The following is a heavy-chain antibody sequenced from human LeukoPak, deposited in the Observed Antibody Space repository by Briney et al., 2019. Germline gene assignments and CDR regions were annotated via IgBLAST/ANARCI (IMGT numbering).Heavy chain of an antibody. CDR1: GGSFSGYY. J-gene: IGHJ5*02. CDR2: INHSGST. V-gene: IGHV4-34*01. D-gene: IGHD3-9*01. CDR3: ARILRYFDWLTPCTWFDP. Sequence: SETLSLTCAVYGGSFSGYYWSWIRQPPGKGLEWIGEINHSGSTNYIPSLKSRVTISVDTSKNQFSLKLSSVTAADTAVYYCARILRYFDWLTPCTWFDPWGQGTLVTVSS.